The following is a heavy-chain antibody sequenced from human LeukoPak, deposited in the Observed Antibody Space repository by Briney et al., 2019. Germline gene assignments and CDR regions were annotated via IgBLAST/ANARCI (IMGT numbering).Heavy chain of an antibody. D-gene: IGHD3-10*01. Sequence: PSETLSLTCTVSGGSISSYYWSWIRQPAGKGLEWIGRIYTSGSTYYNPSLKSRVSISVDTSKNQFSLKLSSVTAADTAVYYCARDARVQKWFGELLKTTTYYFDYWGQGTLVTVSS. CDR3: ARDARVQKWFGELLKTTTYYFDY. CDR1: GGSISSYY. V-gene: IGHV4-4*07. J-gene: IGHJ4*02. CDR2: IYTSGST.